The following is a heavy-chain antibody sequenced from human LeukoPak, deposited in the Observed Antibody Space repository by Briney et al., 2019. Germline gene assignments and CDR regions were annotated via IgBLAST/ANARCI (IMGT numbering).Heavy chain of an antibody. D-gene: IGHD2-2*02. CDR3: AKAVDQLLYNYYYAMDV. CDR2: ISWNSGTI. J-gene: IGHJ6*02. V-gene: IGHV3-9*01. CDR1: GFTFDDYA. Sequence: SLRLSCAASGFTFDDYAMHWLRQAPGKGLEWVSGISWNSGTIAYADSVKGRFTISRDNAKNSLYLQMNSLRAEATALYYCAKAVDQLLYNYYYAMDVWGQGTTATVSS.